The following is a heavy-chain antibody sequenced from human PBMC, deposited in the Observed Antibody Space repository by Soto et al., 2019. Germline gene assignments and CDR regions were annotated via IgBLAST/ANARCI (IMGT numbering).Heavy chain of an antibody. CDR1: GGSISSYY. CDR3: ARAANLWFGELSFWFDP. J-gene: IGHJ5*02. Sequence: SETLSLTCTVSGGSISSYYWSWIRQPPGKGLEWIGYIYYSGSTNYNPSLKSRVTISVDTSKNQFSLKLSSVTAADTAVYYCARAANLWFGELSFWFDPWGQGTLVTVSS. V-gene: IGHV4-59*01. D-gene: IGHD3-10*01. CDR2: IYYSGST.